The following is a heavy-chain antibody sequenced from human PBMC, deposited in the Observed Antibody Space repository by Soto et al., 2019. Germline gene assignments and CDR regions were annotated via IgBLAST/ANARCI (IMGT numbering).Heavy chain of an antibody. D-gene: IGHD3-22*01. CDR2: ISGSGGST. V-gene: IGHV3-23*01. CDR1: GFTFSSYA. Sequence: GGSLRLSCAASGFTFSSYAMSWVRQAPGKGLEWVSAISGSGGSTYYADSVKGRFTISRDNSKNTLYLQMNSLRAEDTAVYYCAKWGLWLDYYDSSGPEDYPAANYFEYWGQGTLVTVSS. J-gene: IGHJ4*02. CDR3: AKWGLWLDYYDSSGPEDYPAANYFEY.